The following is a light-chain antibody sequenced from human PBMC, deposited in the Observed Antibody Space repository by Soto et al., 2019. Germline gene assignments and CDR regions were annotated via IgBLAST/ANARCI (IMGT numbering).Light chain of an antibody. J-gene: IGLJ2*01. CDR1: SGHSSYA. Sequence: QHVLTQSPSASASLGASVKLTCTLSSGHSSYAIAWHQQQPEKGPRYLMRVNSDGRHIKGDGIPDRFSGSSSGAERYLTISSLQSEDEADYYCQTWGTGTVVFGGGTQLTVL. CDR3: QTWGTGTVV. V-gene: IGLV4-69*01. CDR2: VNSDGRH.